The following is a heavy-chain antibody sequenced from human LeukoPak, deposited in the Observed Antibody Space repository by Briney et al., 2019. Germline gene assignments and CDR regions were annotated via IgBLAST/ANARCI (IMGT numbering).Heavy chain of an antibody. CDR3: ARDPRNYDFWSGYYTGTAWFDP. CDR1: GGTFSSYS. CDR2: IIPIFGTA. J-gene: IGHJ5*02. V-gene: IGHV1-69*05. D-gene: IGHD3-3*01. Sequence: SVKVSCKASGGTFSSYSISWVRQAPGQGLEWMGGIIPIFGTANYSQKFQGRVTITTDESTSTAYMEMSSMRSADTAVYYCARDPRNYDFWSGYYTGTAWFDPWGQGTLVTVSS.